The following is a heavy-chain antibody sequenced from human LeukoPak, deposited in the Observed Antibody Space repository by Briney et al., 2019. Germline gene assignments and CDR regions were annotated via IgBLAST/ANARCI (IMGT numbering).Heavy chain of an antibody. CDR1: GGSISSYY. CDR2: IYYSGST. Sequence: SETLSLTCTVSGGSISSYYWGWIRQPPGKGLEWIGSIYYSGSTYYNPSLKSRVTISVDTSKNQFSLKLSSVTAADTAVYYCARHTPPHGIVVVPAAILWFDPWGQGTLVTVSS. CDR3: ARHTPPHGIVVVPAAILWFDP. V-gene: IGHV4-39*01. D-gene: IGHD2-2*02. J-gene: IGHJ5*02.